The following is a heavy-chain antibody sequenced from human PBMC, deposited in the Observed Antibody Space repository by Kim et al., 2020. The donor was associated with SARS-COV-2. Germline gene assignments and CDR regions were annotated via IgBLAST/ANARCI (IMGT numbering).Heavy chain of an antibody. Sequence: GGSLSLSCAASGFTFSDYYMSWIRQAQGKGLEWVSYISSSGSTIYYADSVKGRFTIPRDNAKNSLYLQMNRLRAEEPAVYYCAREDSSSWYHYYYGMDVWGQGTTVTVSS. J-gene: IGHJ6*02. CDR2: ISSSGSTI. CDR3: AREDSSSWYHYYYGMDV. D-gene: IGHD6-13*01. CDR1: GFTFSDYY. V-gene: IGHV3-11*01.